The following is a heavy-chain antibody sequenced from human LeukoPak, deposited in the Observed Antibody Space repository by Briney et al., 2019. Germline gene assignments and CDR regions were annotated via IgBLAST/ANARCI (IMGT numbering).Heavy chain of an antibody. Sequence: GGSLRLSCTASGFTFGDYAMSWVRQAPGKGLEWVSAEGSAGGTYYADSVRGRFTISRDNYENTLSLQMNSLRVEDTAVYYCASRTWTGAGYYAFDIWDQGTMVTVSS. J-gene: IGHJ3*02. CDR2: EGSAGGT. CDR1: GFTFGDYA. V-gene: IGHV3-23*01. D-gene: IGHD3/OR15-3a*01. CDR3: ASRTWTGAGYYAFDI.